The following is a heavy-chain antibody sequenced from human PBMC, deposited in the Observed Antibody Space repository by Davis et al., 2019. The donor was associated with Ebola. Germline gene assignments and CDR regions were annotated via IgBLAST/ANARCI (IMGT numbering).Heavy chain of an antibody. V-gene: IGHV1-69*13. J-gene: IGHJ3*02. CDR1: GYTFTGYY. CDR3: ARSRSSWYGGDDFDI. D-gene: IGHD6-13*01. Sequence: SVKVSCKASGYTFTGYYMHWVRQAPGQGLEWMGGIIPIFGTANYAQKFQGRVTITADESTSTAYMELSSLRSEDTAVYYCARSRSSWYGGDDFDIWGQGTMVTVSS. CDR2: IIPIFGTA.